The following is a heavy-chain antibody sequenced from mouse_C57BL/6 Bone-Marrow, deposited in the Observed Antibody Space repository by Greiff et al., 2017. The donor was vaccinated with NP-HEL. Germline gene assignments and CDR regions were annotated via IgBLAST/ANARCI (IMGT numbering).Heavy chain of an antibody. Sequence: EVMLVESGGGLVKPGGSLKLSCAASGFTFSDYGMHWVRPAPEKGLEWVAYISSGSSTIYYADTVKGRFTISRDNAKNTLFLQMTSLRSEDTAMYYCAIYYDYDGRFAYWGQGTLVTVSA. J-gene: IGHJ3*01. CDR3: AIYYDYDGRFAY. V-gene: IGHV5-17*01. D-gene: IGHD2-4*01. CDR2: ISSGSSTI. CDR1: GFTFSDYG.